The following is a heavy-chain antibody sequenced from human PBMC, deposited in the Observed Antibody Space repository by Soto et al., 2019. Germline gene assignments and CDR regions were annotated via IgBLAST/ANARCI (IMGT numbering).Heavy chain of an antibody. CDR2: ISYDGSNK. CDR3: AKDGNCNPISNYYSYGMDV. Sequence: QVQLVESGGGVVQPGRSLRLSCAASGFTFSSYGMHWVRQAPGKGLEWVAVISYDGSNKYYADSVKGRFTISRDNSKNTLYLQMNSRRAEDTAVYYCAKDGNCNPISNYYSYGMDVWGQGTTVTVSS. J-gene: IGHJ6*02. CDR1: GFTFSSYG. V-gene: IGHV3-30*18. D-gene: IGHD1-1*01.